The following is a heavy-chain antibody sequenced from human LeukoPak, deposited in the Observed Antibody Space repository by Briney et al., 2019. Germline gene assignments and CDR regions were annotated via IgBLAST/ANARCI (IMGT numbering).Heavy chain of an antibody. CDR3: AQGTPGSSNWY. Sequence: PSETLSLTCTVSGGSISSYYLSWIRQPAGKGLEWIGRIFTSGTTNYNPSLKSRVTMTVDTSKNQFSLRLSSVTAADTAVYYCAQGTPGSSNWYWGQGTLVTVSS. CDR1: GGSISSYY. CDR2: IFTSGTT. V-gene: IGHV4-4*07. D-gene: IGHD6-13*01. J-gene: IGHJ4*02.